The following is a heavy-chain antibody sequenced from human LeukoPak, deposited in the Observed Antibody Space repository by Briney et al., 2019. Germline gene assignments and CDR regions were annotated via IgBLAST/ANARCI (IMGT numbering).Heavy chain of an antibody. V-gene: IGHV4-4*02. CDR2: INHSGST. Sequence: SETLSLTCAVSGGSISSSNWWSWIRQPPGKGLEWIGEINHSGSTNYNPSLKSRVTISVDTSKNQFSLKLSSVTAADTAVYYCARRSNSGYGRRGTFDYWGQGTLVTVSS. CDR1: GGSISSSNW. J-gene: IGHJ4*02. D-gene: IGHD5-12*01. CDR3: ARRSNSGYGRRGTFDY.